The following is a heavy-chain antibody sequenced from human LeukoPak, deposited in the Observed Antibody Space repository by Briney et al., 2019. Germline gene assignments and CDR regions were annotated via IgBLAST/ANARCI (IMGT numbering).Heavy chain of an antibody. Sequence: GGSLRLSCVASGFTLSSYAMSWVRQAPGKGLQWVSSLGISGGCTWYAGSVKGRFTISRDSSKNTLYLQMNSLRPEDTAVYYCARDRDGSGSPDYWGQGTLVTVSS. V-gene: IGHV3-23*01. CDR3: ARDRDGSGSPDY. CDR1: GFTLSSYA. D-gene: IGHD3-10*01. J-gene: IGHJ4*02. CDR2: LGISGGCT.